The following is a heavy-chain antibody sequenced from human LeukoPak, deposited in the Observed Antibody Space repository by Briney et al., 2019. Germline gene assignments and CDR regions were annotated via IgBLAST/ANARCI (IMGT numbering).Heavy chain of an antibody. CDR3: ARELYYYGSGSYSTYNWFDP. CDR1: GGSISSYY. CDR2: IYYSGST. J-gene: IGHJ5*02. V-gene: IGHV4-59*01. Sequence: SETLSLTCTVSGGSISSYYWSWIRQPPGKGLERIGYIYYSGSTNYNPSLKSRVTISVDMSKNQFSLKLSSVTAADTAVYYCARELYYYGSGSYSTYNWFDPWGQGTLVTVSS. D-gene: IGHD3-10*01.